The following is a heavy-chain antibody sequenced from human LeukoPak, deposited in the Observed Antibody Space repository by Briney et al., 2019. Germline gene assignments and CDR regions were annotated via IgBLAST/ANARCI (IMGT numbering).Heavy chain of an antibody. V-gene: IGHV3-43*02. D-gene: IGHD4-17*01. J-gene: IGHJ4*02. Sequence: PGGSLRLSCAASGFTFDDYAMHWVRQAPGKGLEWVSLISGDGGSTYYADSVKGRFTISRDNSKNTLYLQMNSLRAEDTAVYYCARDAVTTGDYWGQGTLVTVSS. CDR3: ARDAVTTGDY. CDR1: GFTFDDYA. CDR2: ISGDGGST.